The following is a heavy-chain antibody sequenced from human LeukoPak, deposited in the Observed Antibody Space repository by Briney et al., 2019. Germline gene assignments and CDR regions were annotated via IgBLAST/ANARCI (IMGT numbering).Heavy chain of an antibody. V-gene: IGHV3-33*01. Sequence: GGSLRLSCAASGFTFSKHGMHWVRQAPGKGPEWVAVMWDDGSNKYYARSVEGRFTISRDNSKDTLYLQMNSLRVEDTALYYCASALDRLGATIDCWGEGTTVTVYS. CDR2: MWDDGSNK. D-gene: IGHD7-27*01. J-gene: IGHJ4*02. CDR1: GFTFSKHG. CDR3: ASALDRLGATIDC.